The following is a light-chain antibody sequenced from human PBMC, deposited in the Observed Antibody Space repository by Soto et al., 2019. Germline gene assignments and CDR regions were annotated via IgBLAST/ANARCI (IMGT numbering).Light chain of an antibody. V-gene: IGKV3-20*01. CDR2: GAS. CDR1: QSFRSSY. Sequence: EIVLTQSPGTLSLSPGERATLSCRASQSFRSSYLTWYHQKPGQAPRLLIFGASSRATGTPDRISGSGSGTDYTLSISSLEPDDFALYYCQQYDASPLTFGPGTTVEIK. CDR3: QQYDASPLT. J-gene: IGKJ3*01.